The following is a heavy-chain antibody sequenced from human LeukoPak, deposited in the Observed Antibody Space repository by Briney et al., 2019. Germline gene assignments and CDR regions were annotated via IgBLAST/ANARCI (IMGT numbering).Heavy chain of an antibody. J-gene: IGHJ4*02. CDR2: VSGSGGST. CDR3: AKTGGELELNY. CDR1: GFTFSSYA. Sequence: GGSLRLSCAASGFTFSSYAMSWVRQAPGKGLEWVSAVSGSGGSTYYADSVKGRFTISRDNSKNTLYLQMNSLRAEDMAVYYCAKTGGELELNYWGQGTLVTVSS. V-gene: IGHV3-23*01. D-gene: IGHD1-7*01.